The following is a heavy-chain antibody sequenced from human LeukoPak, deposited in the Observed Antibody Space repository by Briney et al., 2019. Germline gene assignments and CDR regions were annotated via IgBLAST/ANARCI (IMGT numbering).Heavy chain of an antibody. D-gene: IGHD1-26*01. J-gene: IGHJ4*02. CDR2: ISSSGRST. V-gene: IGHV3-48*03. CDR1: GFTFSNYE. CDR3: AREDGSQLDY. Sequence: TGGSLRLSCATSGFTFSNYEMSWVRQTPGKGLEWVSYISSSGRSTYYADSVKGRFTISRDNAKSSLCLQMDSLRAGDTAVYYCAREDGSQLDYWGRGTLVTVSS.